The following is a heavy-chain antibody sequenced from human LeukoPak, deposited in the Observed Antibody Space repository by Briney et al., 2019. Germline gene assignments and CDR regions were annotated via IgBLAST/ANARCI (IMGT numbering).Heavy chain of an antibody. CDR3: ARVVAGTKDFQH. D-gene: IGHD6-19*01. CDR2: VYYGGTT. CDR1: GGPISSPNHF. V-gene: IGHV4-39*01. J-gene: IGHJ1*01. Sequence: SETLSLTCTVSGGPISSPNHFWGWVRHPPRKGREWIGCVYYGGTTYSNPSLKSRVTMSADTSKNQFSLTLSSVTAADTAVYYCARVVAGTKDFQHWGQGTLVTVSS.